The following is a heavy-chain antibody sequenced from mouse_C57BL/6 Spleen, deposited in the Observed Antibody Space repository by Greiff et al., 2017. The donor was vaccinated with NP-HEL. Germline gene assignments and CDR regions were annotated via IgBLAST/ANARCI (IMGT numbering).Heavy chain of an antibody. CDR2: IYPGDGDT. CDR1: GYAFSSSW. V-gene: IGHV1-82*01. D-gene: IGHD1-1*01. CDR3: ARRDYYGSSYWYFDV. J-gene: IGHJ1*03. Sequence: VQLQQSGPELVKPGASVKISCKASGYAFSSSWMNWVKQRPGKGLEWIGRIYPGDGDTNYNGKFKGKATLTADKSSSTAYMKLSSLTSEDSAVYFCARRDYYGSSYWYFDVWGTGTTVTVSS.